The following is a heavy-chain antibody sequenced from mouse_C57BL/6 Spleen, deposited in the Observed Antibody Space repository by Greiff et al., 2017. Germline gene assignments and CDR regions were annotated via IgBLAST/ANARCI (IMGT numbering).Heavy chain of an antibody. CDR3: ARGGSYYAMDY. CDR1: GYAFSSSW. J-gene: IGHJ4*01. CDR2: IYPGDGDT. Sequence: VKLQESGPELVKPGASVKISCKASGYAFSSSWMNWVKQRPGKGLEWIGRIYPGDGDTNYNGKFKGKATLTADKSSSTAYMQLSSLTSEDSAVYFCARGGSYYAMDYWGQGTSVTVSS. V-gene: IGHV1-82*01.